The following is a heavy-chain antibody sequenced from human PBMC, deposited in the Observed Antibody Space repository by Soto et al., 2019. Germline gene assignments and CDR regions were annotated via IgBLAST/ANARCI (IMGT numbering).Heavy chain of an antibody. D-gene: IGHD1-26*01. V-gene: IGHV1-69*01. Sequence: QVQLVQSGAEVKKPGSSVKVSCTASGCTFSSYSINWVRQAPGQGLEWMGEIIPIFGTANYAQKFQGRVTITADESTSTADMELSSLRSEDTAVYYCARDGGRHSGGIDYWGQGTLVTVSS. CDR3: ARDGGRHSGGIDY. CDR2: IIPIFGTA. CDR1: GCTFSSYS. J-gene: IGHJ4*02.